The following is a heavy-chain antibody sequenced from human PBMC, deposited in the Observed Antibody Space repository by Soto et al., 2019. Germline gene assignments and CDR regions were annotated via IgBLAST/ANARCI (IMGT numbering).Heavy chain of an antibody. J-gene: IGHJ4*02. Sequence: APGQGLEWMGWISAYNGNTNYAQKLQGRVTMTTDTSTSTAYMELRSLRSDDTAVYYCARERSLLWFGELSGYYFDYWGQGTLVTV. V-gene: IGHV1-18*01. CDR2: ISAYNGNT. D-gene: IGHD3-10*01. CDR3: ARERSLLWFGELSGYYFDY.